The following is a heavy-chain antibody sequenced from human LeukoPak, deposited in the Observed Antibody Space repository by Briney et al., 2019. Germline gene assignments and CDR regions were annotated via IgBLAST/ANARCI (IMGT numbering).Heavy chain of an antibody. CDR3: ARGGRIAAADY. CDR2: INHSGST. Sequence: SETLSLTCAVYGGSFSGYYWSWIRQPPGKGLEWIGEINHSGSTNYNPSLKSRVTISVDTSKNQFSLKLSSVTAADTAVYYCARGGRIAAADYWGQGTLVTVSP. D-gene: IGHD6-13*01. CDR1: GGSFSGYY. V-gene: IGHV4-34*01. J-gene: IGHJ4*02.